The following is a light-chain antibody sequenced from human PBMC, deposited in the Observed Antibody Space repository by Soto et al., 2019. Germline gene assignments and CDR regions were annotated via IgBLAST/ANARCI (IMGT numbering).Light chain of an antibody. Sequence: EIVMTQSPATLSVSAGERATLSCRASQSVDNNLAWYQQKPGQAPRLLIYGASTRATGIPARFSGSGSGTEFTLTISSLQSEDFAVYYCQQYNNWPFTFGGGTKVEVK. V-gene: IGKV3-15*01. CDR2: GAS. CDR3: QQYNNWPFT. CDR1: QSVDNN. J-gene: IGKJ4*01.